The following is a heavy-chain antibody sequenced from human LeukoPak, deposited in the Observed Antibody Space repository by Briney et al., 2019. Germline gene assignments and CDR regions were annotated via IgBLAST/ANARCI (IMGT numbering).Heavy chain of an antibody. D-gene: IGHD2-21*02. J-gene: IGHJ4*02. V-gene: IGHV3-15*01. CDR3: TPSHDCRHCFDY. CDR2: IKSKTDGGTT. Sequence: GGSLRLSCAASGFTFSNAWMSWVRQAPGKGLEWVGRIKSKTDGGTTDYAAPVKGRFTISRDDSKNTLYLQMNSLKTEDTAVYYCTPSHDCRHCFDYWGQGTLVTVSS. CDR1: GFTFSNAW.